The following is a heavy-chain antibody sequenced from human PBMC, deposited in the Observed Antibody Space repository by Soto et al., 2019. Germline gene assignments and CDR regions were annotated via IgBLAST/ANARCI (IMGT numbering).Heavy chain of an antibody. CDR1: GGSINNNYYY. J-gene: IGHJ5*02. D-gene: IGHD6-13*01. V-gene: IGHV4-39*01. CDR2: ISRSGTT. Sequence: SETLSLTCTVSGGSINNNYYYWGWVRQPPGKGLEWIASISRSGTTYYNPSLKSRVTKSIDTSRNQFSLTLSSVTAADTAVYYCARAKAPLYSSSWYWFDPWSQGTLVTVSS. CDR3: ARAKAPLYSSSWYWFDP.